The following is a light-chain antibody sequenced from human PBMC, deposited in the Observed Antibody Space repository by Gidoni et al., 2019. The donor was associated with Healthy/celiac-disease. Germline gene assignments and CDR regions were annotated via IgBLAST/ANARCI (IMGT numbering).Light chain of an antibody. CDR1: QDISNY. CDR2: DAS. J-gene: IGKJ4*01. V-gene: IGKV1-33*01. Sequence: DIKMTQSPSSLSASVGDRVTITCQASQDISNYLNWYQQKPGKAPKLLIYDASNLETGVPSRFSGRGSGTDFTFTISSLQPEDIATYYCQQYDNLPPLTFGGGTKVEIK. CDR3: QQYDNLPPLT.